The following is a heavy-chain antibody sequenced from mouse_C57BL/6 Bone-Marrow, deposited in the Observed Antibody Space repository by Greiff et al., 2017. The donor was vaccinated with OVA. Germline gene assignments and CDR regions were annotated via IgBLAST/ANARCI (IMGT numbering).Heavy chain of an antibody. V-gene: IGHV14-3*01. Sequence: VHVKQSVAELVRPGASVKLSCTASGFNIKNTYMHWVKQRPEQGLEWIGRIDPANGNTKYAPKFQGKATITADTSSNTAYLQLSSLTSEDTAIYYCARGALADWYFDVWGTGTTVTVSS. J-gene: IGHJ1*03. D-gene: IGHD6-1*01. CDR3: ARGALADWYFDV. CDR1: GFNIKNTY. CDR2: IDPANGNT.